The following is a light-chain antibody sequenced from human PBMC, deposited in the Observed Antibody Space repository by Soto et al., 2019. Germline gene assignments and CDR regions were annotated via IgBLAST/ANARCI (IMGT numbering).Light chain of an antibody. CDR1: QSVSSN. J-gene: IGKJ4*01. CDR2: GVS. V-gene: IGKV3-15*01. Sequence: EIVMTQSPATLSVSPGERATLSCRASQSVSSNLAWYQQKPGQAPRLLIYGVSTRATGIPARFSGSGSGTEFTLTISSLQSEDFAVYYCQQYNNWPPPLTFGGGTKVEI. CDR3: QQYNNWPPPLT.